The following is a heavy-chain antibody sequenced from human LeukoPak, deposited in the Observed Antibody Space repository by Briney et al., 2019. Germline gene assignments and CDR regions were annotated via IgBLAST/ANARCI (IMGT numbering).Heavy chain of an antibody. D-gene: IGHD1-26*01. J-gene: IGHJ4*02. V-gene: IGHV5-51*01. CDR1: GYSFTSYW. CDR2: IYPGRSDT. Sequence: GESLKISCNGSGYSFTSYWIGLVRQMPGKGLEWRGIIYPGRSDTRYSPSVQGQVTISADKSIRTAYLQWSSLKASDTAMYYCARQSPQYSGSYWSFDYWGQGTLVTVSS. CDR3: ARQSPQYSGSYWSFDY.